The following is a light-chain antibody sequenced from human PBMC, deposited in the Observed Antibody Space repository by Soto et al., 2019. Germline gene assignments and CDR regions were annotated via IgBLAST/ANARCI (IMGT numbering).Light chain of an antibody. Sequence: DIQMTQSPSTLSASVGDRVIVTCRASESISNWLAWYQQKPGKAPNLLIYKASSLKSGVPLRFSGSGSGTEFTLTISSLQPDDSATYYCQQYNSYWTFGQGTKVDIK. J-gene: IGKJ1*01. CDR3: QQYNSYWT. CDR2: KAS. V-gene: IGKV1-5*03. CDR1: ESISNW.